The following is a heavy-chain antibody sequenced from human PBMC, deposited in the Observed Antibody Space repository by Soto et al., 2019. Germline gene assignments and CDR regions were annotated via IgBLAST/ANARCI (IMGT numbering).Heavy chain of an antibody. J-gene: IGHJ6*02. V-gene: IGHV3-30-3*01. Sequence: GGSLRLSCAASGFTFSSYAMHWVRQAPGKGLEWVAVISYDGSNKYYADSVKGRFTISRDNSKNTLYLQMNSLRAEDTAVYYCARDQIVPNPSYYYYGMDVWGQGTTVT. CDR1: GFTFSSYA. CDR3: ARDQIVPNPSYYYYGMDV. D-gene: IGHD2-8*01. CDR2: ISYDGSNK.